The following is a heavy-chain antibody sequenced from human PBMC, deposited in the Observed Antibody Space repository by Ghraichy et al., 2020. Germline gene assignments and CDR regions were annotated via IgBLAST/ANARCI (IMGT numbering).Heavy chain of an antibody. Sequence: SCAASGFTFSSYAMSWVRQAPGKGLEWVSAISGSGGSTYYADFVKGRFTISRDNSKNTLYLQMNSLRAEDTAVYYWAKDSPPLAYCGGDCYLEVFDYWGQGTLVTVSS. CDR3: AKDSPPLAYCGGDCYLEVFDY. D-gene: IGHD2-21*02. V-gene: IGHV3-23*01. CDR2: ISGSGGST. J-gene: IGHJ4*02. CDR1: GFTFSSYA.